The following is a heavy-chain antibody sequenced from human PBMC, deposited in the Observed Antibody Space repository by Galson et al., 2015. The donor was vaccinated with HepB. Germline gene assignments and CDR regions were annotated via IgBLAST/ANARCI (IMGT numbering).Heavy chain of an antibody. V-gene: IGHV3-30*02. D-gene: IGHD1-1*01. CDR3: AKDTWNDVFPDY. Sequence: SLRLSCAASGFTFSSYGMHWVRQAPGKGLEWVAFIRYDGSNKYYADSVKGRFTISRDNSKNTLYLQMNSLRAEDTAVYYCAKDTWNDVFPDYWGQGTLVTVSS. CDR1: GFTFSSYG. CDR2: IRYDGSNK. J-gene: IGHJ4*02.